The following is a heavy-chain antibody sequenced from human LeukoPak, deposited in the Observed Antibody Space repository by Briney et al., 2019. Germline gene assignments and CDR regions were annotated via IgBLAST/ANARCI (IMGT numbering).Heavy chain of an antibody. D-gene: IGHD3-22*01. V-gene: IGHV4-39*01. CDR1: GGSISSSSYH. CDR3: ARQPGRSGYYYGRWFDP. CDR2: IYYSGST. J-gene: IGHJ5*02. Sequence: PSETLSLTCTVSGGSISSSSYHWGWIRQPPGTGLEWIGSIYYSGSTYYNPSLKSRVTISVDTSKNQFSLKLSSVTAADTAVYYCARQPGRSGYYYGRWFDPWGQGTLVTVSS.